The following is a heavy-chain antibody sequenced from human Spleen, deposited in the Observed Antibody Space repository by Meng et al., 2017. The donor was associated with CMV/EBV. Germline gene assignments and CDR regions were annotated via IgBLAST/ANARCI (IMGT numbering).Heavy chain of an antibody. D-gene: IGHD6-19*01. V-gene: IGHV3-23*01. Sequence: GESLKISCAASGFSFNSYAVTWVRQAPGKGLEWVSAISGSGGSTYYADSVKGRFTVSRDNSNNTLYLQMNSLRAEDTSVYYCAKMYSSGWFYFDSWGLGTPVTVSS. CDR2: ISGSGGST. J-gene: IGHJ4*02. CDR1: GFSFNSYA. CDR3: AKMYSSGWFYFDS.